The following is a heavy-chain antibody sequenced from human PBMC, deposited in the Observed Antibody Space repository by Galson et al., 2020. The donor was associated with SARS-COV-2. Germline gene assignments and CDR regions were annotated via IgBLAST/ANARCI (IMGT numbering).Heavy chain of an antibody. CDR2: IYHSGST. CDR1: GYSISSGYY. CDR3: ATEAEMTTIHFDY. V-gene: IGHV4-38-2*02. J-gene: IGHJ4*02. Sequence: SQTLSLTCAVSGYSISSGYYWGWIRQPPGKGLEWIGTIYHSGSTYYNPSLRSRVTISVDTSKNQFSLKLSSVTAADTAVYYCATEAEMTTIHFDYWGQGTLVTVSS. D-gene: IGHD4-4*01.